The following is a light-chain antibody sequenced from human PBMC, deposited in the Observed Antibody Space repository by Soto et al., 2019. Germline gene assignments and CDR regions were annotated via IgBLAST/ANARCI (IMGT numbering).Light chain of an antibody. CDR3: QPYNSYAEA. Sequence: QMTKTPYSMSASVGDRVTITCQASPDISNYLNWHQQKPGKAPKLLIYKASTLKSGVPSRFIGSGSGTEFTLTISSQQPDAFAPYYCQPYNSYAEAFRQATKVDI. V-gene: IGKV1-5*03. CDR2: KAS. J-gene: IGKJ1*01. CDR1: PDISNY.